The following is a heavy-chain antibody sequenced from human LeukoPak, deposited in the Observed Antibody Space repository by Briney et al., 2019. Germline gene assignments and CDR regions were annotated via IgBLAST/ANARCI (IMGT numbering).Heavy chain of an antibody. CDR2: ITDSGRTI. V-gene: IGHV3-23*01. CDR1: EFTFSNYG. J-gene: IGHJ5*02. CDR3: ATFEWELP. Sequence: GGSLRLSCAASEFTFSNYGMSWVRQAPGKGLEWVSYITDSGRTIYYADSVKGRFTISRDNSKNMLYLQINSLRAEDTAVYYCATFEWELPWGQGTLVTVSS. D-gene: IGHD1-26*01.